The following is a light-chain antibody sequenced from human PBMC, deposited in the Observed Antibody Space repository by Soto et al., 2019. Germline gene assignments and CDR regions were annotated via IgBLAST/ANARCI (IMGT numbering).Light chain of an antibody. Sequence: EIVLTQSPGTLSLSPGERATLSCRASQSVSSNYLAWYQQKPGQAPSLLIYDASSRATGIPDRFSGSGSGTDFTLTISRLEPEDFAMYYCQRYGSSAPITFGQGTRLEIE. CDR2: DAS. CDR3: QRYGSSAPIT. V-gene: IGKV3-20*01. CDR1: QSVSSNY. J-gene: IGKJ5*01.